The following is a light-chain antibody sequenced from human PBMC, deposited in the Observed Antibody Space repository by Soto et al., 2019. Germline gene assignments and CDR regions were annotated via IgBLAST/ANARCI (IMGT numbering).Light chain of an antibody. CDR3: QQTYSSPET. CDR2: AAS. V-gene: IGKV1-39*01. Sequence: IRMTQSPSSLSASVGDRVTITCRASQSLSNYLNWFQQKPGNPPKLLIYAASTLQGGVPSRFSGRGSGTDFTLTISSLQPEDFATYYCQQTYSSPETFGQGTKVEI. CDR1: QSLSNY. J-gene: IGKJ1*01.